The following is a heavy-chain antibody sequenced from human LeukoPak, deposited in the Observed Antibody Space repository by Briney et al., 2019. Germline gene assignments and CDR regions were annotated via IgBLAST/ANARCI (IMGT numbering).Heavy chain of an antibody. Sequence: SSETLSLTCTVSGGSISSYYWSWIRQPPGKGLEWIGYIYYSGSTNYNPSLKSRVTISVDTSENQFSLKLSSVTAADTAVYYCARHGGYGSGPNWFDPWGQGALVTVSS. D-gene: IGHD3-10*01. CDR1: GGSISSYY. V-gene: IGHV4-59*08. CDR3: ARHGGYGSGPNWFDP. CDR2: IYYSGST. J-gene: IGHJ5*02.